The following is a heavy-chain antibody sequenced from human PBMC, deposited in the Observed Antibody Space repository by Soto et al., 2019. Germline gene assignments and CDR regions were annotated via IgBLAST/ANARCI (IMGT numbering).Heavy chain of an antibody. CDR1: GFTFSSYA. V-gene: IGHV3-23*01. J-gene: IGHJ5*02. Sequence: GGSLRLSCAASGFTFSSYAMSWVRQAPGKGLEWVSAISGSGGSTYYADSVKGRFTISRDNSKNTLYLQMNGLRAEDTAVYYCAKGGLDYDILTGYILYNWFDPWGQGTLVTVSS. CDR2: ISGSGGST. D-gene: IGHD3-9*01. CDR3: AKGGLDYDILTGYILYNWFDP.